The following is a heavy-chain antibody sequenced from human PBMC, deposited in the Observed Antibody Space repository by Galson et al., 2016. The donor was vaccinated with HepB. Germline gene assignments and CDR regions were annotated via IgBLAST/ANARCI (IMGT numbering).Heavy chain of an antibody. Sequence: EWVSIIYSGGSTDYADSVKGRFTISKDNSKNLVYLQMSSLRAGDTAIYYCARGGLERHSDYWGQGSLVTVSS. CDR2: IYSGGST. D-gene: IGHD1-1*01. CDR3: ARGGLERHSDY. J-gene: IGHJ4*02. V-gene: IGHV3-53*01.